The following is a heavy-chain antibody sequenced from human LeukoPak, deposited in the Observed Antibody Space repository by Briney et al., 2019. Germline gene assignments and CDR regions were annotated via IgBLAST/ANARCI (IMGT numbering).Heavy chain of an antibody. CDR3: LRSGGGRASN. CDR2: ISGSGGST. Sequence: GGSLRLSCAASGFTFSSYGMSWVRQAPGKGLEWVSAISGSGGSTYYADSVKGRFTISRDNSKNTLYLQMSSLRAEDTAVYYCLRSGGGRASNWGQGTLVTVSS. CDR1: GFTFSSYG. J-gene: IGHJ4*02. V-gene: IGHV3-23*01. D-gene: IGHD2-15*01.